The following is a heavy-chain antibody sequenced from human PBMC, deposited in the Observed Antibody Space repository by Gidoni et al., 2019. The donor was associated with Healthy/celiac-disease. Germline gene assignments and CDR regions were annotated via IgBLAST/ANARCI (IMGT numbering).Heavy chain of an antibody. J-gene: IGHJ6*02. CDR1: GGTFSSSA. V-gene: IGHV1-69*01. CDR2: IIPIFGTA. D-gene: IGHD5-18*01. Sequence: QVQLVQSGAEVKKPGSSVKVSCKASGGTFSSSAISWVRQAPGQGLEWMGGIIPIFGTANYAQKFQGRVTITADESTSTAYMELSSLRSEDTAVYYCAREDTAMVEYYYYYGMDVWGQGTTVTVSS. CDR3: AREDTAMVEYYYYYGMDV.